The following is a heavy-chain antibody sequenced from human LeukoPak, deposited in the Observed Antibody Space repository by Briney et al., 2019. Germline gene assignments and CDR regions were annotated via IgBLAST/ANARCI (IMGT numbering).Heavy chain of an antibody. CDR1: GFTFSRYG. CDR3: ARERVTRGSGSYFHDY. Sequence: QPGGSLRLSCAASGFTFSRYGIHWVRQAPGKGLEWVAVISYDGGIKYYADSVKGRFTISRDNSKNTLYLEMNSLGAEDTAVYYCARERVTRGSGSYFHDYWGQGTLVTVSS. J-gene: IGHJ4*02. CDR2: ISYDGGIK. D-gene: IGHD1-26*01. V-gene: IGHV3-30*03.